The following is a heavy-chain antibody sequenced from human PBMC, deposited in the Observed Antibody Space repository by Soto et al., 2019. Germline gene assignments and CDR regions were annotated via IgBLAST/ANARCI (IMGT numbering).Heavy chain of an antibody. Sequence: ASVKVSCKASGYTFTSYGISWVRQAPGQGLEWMGWISAYNGNTNYAQKFQGRVTMTTDTSTSTAYMELRSLRSDDTAVYYCARGFWSGYSRPDAFDIWGQGTMVTV. J-gene: IGHJ3*02. V-gene: IGHV1-18*04. CDR1: GYTFTSYG. CDR3: ARGFWSGYSRPDAFDI. CDR2: ISAYNGNT. D-gene: IGHD3-3*01.